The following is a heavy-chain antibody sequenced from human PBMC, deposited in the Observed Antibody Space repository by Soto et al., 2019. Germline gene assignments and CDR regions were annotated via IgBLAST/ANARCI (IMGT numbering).Heavy chain of an antibody. CDR3: ARERHVILSGNFEGPLDY. Sequence: EVQLVESGGGLVQPGGSLRLSCAASGFTFNSYSMNWVRQAPGKGLEWVSYISSRSRTIHYADSVKGRFTISRDNAKNSLYLQMHSLRVEDTAVYYCARERHVILSGNFEGPLDYWGQGTLVTVSS. CDR1: GFTFNSYS. D-gene: IGHD3-9*01. CDR2: ISSRSRTI. J-gene: IGHJ4*02. V-gene: IGHV3-48*01.